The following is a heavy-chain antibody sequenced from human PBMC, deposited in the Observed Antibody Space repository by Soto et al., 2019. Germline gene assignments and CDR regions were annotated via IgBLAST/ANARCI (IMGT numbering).Heavy chain of an antibody. CDR1: GGSFSGYY. D-gene: IGHD3-22*01. CDR3: AIKGPDYYDSSGYFG. J-gene: IGHJ4*02. Sequence: SETLSLTCAVYGGSFSGYYWSWIRQPPGKGLEWIGEINHSGSTNYNPSLKSRVTISVDTSKNQFSLKLSSVTAADTAVYYCAIKGPDYYDSSGYFGWGQETLVTVSS. V-gene: IGHV4-34*01. CDR2: INHSGST.